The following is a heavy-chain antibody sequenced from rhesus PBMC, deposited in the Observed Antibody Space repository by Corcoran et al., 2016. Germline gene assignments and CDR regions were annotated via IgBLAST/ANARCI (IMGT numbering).Heavy chain of an antibody. CDR2: ICGSGGIH. V-gene: IGHV4S14*01. J-gene: IGHJ4*01. D-gene: IGHD1-26*01. CDR3: ARADYNWNPTAFDY. CDR1: GYSLRRHY. Sequence: QVQLQESGPGLVKPSATLSLTCAVSGYSLRRHYWYWIRQPPGQGLEWIGSICGSGGIHYLNPSLKSRVTLSVDTAKNQFSLKLSSVTAADTALYYCARADYNWNPTAFDYWGQGVLVIVSS.